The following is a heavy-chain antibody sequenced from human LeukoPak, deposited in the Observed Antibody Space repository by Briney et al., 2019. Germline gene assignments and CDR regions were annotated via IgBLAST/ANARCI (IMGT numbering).Heavy chain of an antibody. D-gene: IGHD3-9*01. CDR3: AAIMDYDILTGYRVDY. J-gene: IGHJ4*02. CDR2: IVVGSGNT. Sequence: ASVKVSCKASGFTFTSSAMQWVRQARGQRLEWIGWIVVGSGNTNYAQKFQERVTITRDMSTSTAYMELSSLRSEDTAVYYCAAIMDYDILTGYRVDYWGQGTLVTVSS. CDR1: GFTFTSSA. V-gene: IGHV1-58*02.